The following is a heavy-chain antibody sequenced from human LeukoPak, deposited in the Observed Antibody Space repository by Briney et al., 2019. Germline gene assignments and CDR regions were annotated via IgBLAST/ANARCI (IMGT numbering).Heavy chain of an antibody. CDR2: ISYDGSNK. V-gene: IGHV3-30-3*01. Sequence: GSLRLSCAASGFTFSSYAMHWVRQAPGKGLEWVAVISYDGSNKYYADSVKGRFTISRDNSKNTLYLQMNSLRAEDTAVYYCARADYGDHYFDYWGQGTLVTVSS. D-gene: IGHD4-17*01. J-gene: IGHJ4*02. CDR1: GFTFSSYA. CDR3: ARADYGDHYFDY.